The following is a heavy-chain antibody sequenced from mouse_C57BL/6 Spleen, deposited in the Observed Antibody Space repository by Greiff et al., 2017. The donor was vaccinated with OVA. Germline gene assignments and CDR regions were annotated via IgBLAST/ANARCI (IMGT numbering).Heavy chain of an antibody. CDR3: ARRDYYYGSSYFDY. J-gene: IGHJ2*01. V-gene: IGHV1-55*01. D-gene: IGHD1-1*01. CDR2: IYPGSGST. CDR1: GYTFTSYW. Sequence: QVQLQQPGAELVKPGASVKMSCKASGYTFTSYWITWVKQRPGQGLEWIGDIYPGSGSTNYNEKFKRKATLTVDTSSSTAYMQLSSLTSEDSAVYYCARRDYYYGSSYFDYWGQGTTLTVSS.